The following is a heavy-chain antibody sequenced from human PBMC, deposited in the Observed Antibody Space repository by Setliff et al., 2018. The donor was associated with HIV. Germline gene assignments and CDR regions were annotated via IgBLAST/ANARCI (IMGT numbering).Heavy chain of an antibody. CDR3: AGFGELLDYYYGMDV. D-gene: IGHD3-10*01. J-gene: IGHJ6*02. CDR2: IYTGGRT. V-gene: IGHV4-61*01. CDR1: GDSVSSRSYY. Sequence: PSETLSLTCTVSGDSVSSRSYYWSWIRQPPGKGLEWVGRIYTGGRTNYNPSLKGRVTMSVDTSKNQFSLKLSSVTAADTAVYYCAGFGELLDYYYGMDVWGQGTTVTVSS.